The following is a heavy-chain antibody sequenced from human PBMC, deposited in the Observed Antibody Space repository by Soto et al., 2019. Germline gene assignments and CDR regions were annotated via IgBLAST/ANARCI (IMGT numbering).Heavy chain of an antibody. V-gene: IGHV4-4*07. Sequence: LSLTCTVSGGSISSYYWSWIRQSAGKGLEWIGRIYNGGNTQYNPSLKSRVTVSADTSKNQFSLRLNSVTAADTAVYYCARDGSDSYGLDVWGQGTTVTVSS. CDR3: ARDGSDSYGLDV. J-gene: IGHJ6*02. CDR1: GGSISSYY. D-gene: IGHD3-10*01. CDR2: IYNGGNT.